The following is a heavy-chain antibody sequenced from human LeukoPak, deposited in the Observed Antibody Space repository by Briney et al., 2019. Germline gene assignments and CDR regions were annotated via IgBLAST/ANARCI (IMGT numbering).Heavy chain of an antibody. CDR3: ARGLYYYGTDAFDI. CDR1: GFSFSSYS. V-gene: IGHV3-21*01. CDR2: ISASGNYI. D-gene: IGHD3-16*01. J-gene: IGHJ3*02. Sequence: TGGSPRLSCAAPGFSFSSYSMDWVRQAPGRGLEWVSSISASGNYIDYADSVKGRFTISRDSAENSLYLQMNSLGAEDTAVYYCARGLYYYGTDAFDIWGQGTMVTVS.